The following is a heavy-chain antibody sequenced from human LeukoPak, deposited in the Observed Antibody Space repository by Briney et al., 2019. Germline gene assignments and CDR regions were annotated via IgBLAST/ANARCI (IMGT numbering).Heavy chain of an antibody. CDR3: ANYCSSSSCHIRRAFDI. V-gene: IGHV4-39*01. D-gene: IGHD2-2*02. Sequence: PSETLSLTCTVSDGSISSSSYYWGWIRQPPGKGLEWIGTSYYSGSTYYSPSLKSRVAISVDTSKNQFSLKLSSVTAADTAVYYCANYCSSSSCHIRRAFDIWGQGTMVTVSS. CDR2: SYYSGST. J-gene: IGHJ3*02. CDR1: DGSISSSSYY.